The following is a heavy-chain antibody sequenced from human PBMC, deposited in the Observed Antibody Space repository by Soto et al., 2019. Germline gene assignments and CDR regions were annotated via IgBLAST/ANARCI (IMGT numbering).Heavy chain of an antibody. V-gene: IGHV5-51*01. CDR3: ASRTNSGYDSYYMDV. CDR1: GYSFTSYW. J-gene: IGHJ6*03. CDR2: IYPGDSDT. D-gene: IGHD2-8*01. Sequence: PGESLKISCKGSGYSFTSYWIGWVRQMPGKGLEWMGIIYPGDSDTRYSPSFQGQDTISADKSISTAYLQWSSLKASDTAMYYCASRTNSGYDSYYMDVWGKGTTVTVSS.